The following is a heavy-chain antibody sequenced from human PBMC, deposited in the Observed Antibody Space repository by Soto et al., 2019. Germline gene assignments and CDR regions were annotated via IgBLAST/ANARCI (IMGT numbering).Heavy chain of an antibody. CDR3: AKGRRYYYYYGVDV. J-gene: IGHJ6*02. Sequence: PGGSLRLSCAASGFTFSSCAMGWVRQAPGKGLEWVSDIIDSGASTYYADSVKGRFIISRDNSKSTLYLQMNSLRAEDTALYYCAKGRRYYYYYGVDVWGQGTKVTVSS. V-gene: IGHV3-23*01. CDR1: GFTFSSCA. CDR2: IIDSGAST.